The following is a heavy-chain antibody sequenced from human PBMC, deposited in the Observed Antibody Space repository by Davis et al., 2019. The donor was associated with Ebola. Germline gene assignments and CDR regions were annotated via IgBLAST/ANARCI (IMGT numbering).Heavy chain of an antibody. CDR2: IYYSGTT. V-gene: IGHV4-61*08. J-gene: IGHJ5*02. CDR3: AKLTRFLDQSSWFDP. CDR1: GASVSSGAYY. D-gene: IGHD3-3*01. Sequence: MPSETLSLTCTVFGASVSSGAYYWSWIRQSPGKGLEWIGHIYYSGTTTYNPSFRGRVIMSRDSSKNQFSLKINSVTPADTAVYYCAKLTRFLDQSSWFDPWGQGTLVTVSS.